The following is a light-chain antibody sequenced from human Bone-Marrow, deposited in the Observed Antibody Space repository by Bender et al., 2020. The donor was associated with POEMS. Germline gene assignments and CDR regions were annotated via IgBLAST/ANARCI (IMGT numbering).Light chain of an antibody. CDR2: EVS. CDR3: SSYTTSTTLV. Sequence: QSALTQPASVSGSPGQSITISCTGSSSDIGAYDYVSWYQQHSGKAPKLMIYEVSNRPSGVSNRFSGSKSGNTASLTISGLQAEDEAAYYCSSYTTSTTLVFGTGTKVTVL. CDR1: SSDIGAYDY. V-gene: IGLV2-14*01. J-gene: IGLJ1*01.